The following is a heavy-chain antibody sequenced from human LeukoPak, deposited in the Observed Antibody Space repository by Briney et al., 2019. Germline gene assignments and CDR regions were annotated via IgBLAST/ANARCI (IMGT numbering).Heavy chain of an antibody. CDR2: IYYSGNT. CDR3: ARRGNIAVVVAARGFDP. Sequence: SETLSLTCTVSGGSISSNGYFWGWIRQPPGKGLEWIGTIYYSGNTYYNPSLKSRVTISVDTSKNQFSLRLSSVTAADTAFYYCARRGNIAVVVAARGFDPWGQGTLVTVSS. J-gene: IGHJ5*02. V-gene: IGHV4-39*01. CDR1: GGSISSNGYF. D-gene: IGHD2-15*01.